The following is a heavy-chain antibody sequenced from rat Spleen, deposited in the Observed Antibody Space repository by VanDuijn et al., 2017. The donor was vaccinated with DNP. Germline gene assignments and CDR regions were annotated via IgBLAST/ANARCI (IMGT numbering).Heavy chain of an antibody. CDR1: GFSITSNY. J-gene: IGHJ2*01. Sequence: EVQLQESGPGLMKPSQSLSLTCSVTGFSITSNYWAWIRKLPGNKMEWIGHISYSGSTGYNPSLKSRISITRDTSKNQFFLQLSSVTTEDTATYYCARWNIGTSTLDYWGQGVMVTVSS. V-gene: IGHV3-1*01. CDR2: ISYSGST. CDR3: ARWNIGTSTLDY. D-gene: IGHD1-5*01.